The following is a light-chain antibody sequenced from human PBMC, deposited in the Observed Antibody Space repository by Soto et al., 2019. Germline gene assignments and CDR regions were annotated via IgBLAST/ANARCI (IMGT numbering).Light chain of an antibody. V-gene: IGKV1-9*01. Sequence: DIQLTQSPSFLSASVGDRVTITCRASQGISSYLAWYQQKPGKAPRLLIYAASTLQSGVPSRFSGSGSGTEFTLTISSLQPEDFATYYCQQLNSDPLPFGGGTKVDIK. CDR2: AAS. CDR1: QGISSY. CDR3: QQLNSDPLP. J-gene: IGKJ4*01.